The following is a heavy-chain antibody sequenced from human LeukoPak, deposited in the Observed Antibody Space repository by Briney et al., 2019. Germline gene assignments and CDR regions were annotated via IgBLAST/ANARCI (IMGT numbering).Heavy chain of an antibody. D-gene: IGHD5-12*01. J-gene: IGHJ4*02. Sequence: GSLRLSCAASGFTVSSNYMSWVRQAPGKGLEWVSVIYSGGSTYYADSVKGRFTISRHNSKNTLYLQMNSLRAEDTAVYYCARDDASSGYDNFDYWGQGTLVTASS. CDR2: IYSGGST. CDR1: GFTVSSNY. CDR3: ARDDASSGYDNFDY. V-gene: IGHV3-53*04.